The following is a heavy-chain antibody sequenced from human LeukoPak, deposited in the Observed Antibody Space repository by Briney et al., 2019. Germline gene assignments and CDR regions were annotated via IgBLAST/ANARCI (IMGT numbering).Heavy chain of an antibody. CDR1: GGSISSSSYY. CDR3: ARSSGEYGDYYFDY. J-gene: IGHJ4*02. Sequence: PSETLSLTCTVSGGSISSSSYYWGWIRQPPGKGLEWIGSIYYSGSTYYNPSLKSRVTISVDTSKNQFSLKLSSVTAADTAVYYCARSSGEYGDYYFDYWGQGTLVTVSS. D-gene: IGHD4-17*01. CDR2: IYYSGST. V-gene: IGHV4-39*01.